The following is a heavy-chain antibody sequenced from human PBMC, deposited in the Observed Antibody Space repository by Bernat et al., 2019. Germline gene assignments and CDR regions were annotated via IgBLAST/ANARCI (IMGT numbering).Heavy chain of an antibody. D-gene: IGHD3-10*01. V-gene: IGHV3-15*01. CDR2: IKSKADGETI. Sequence: EVQLVESGGDLVEPGGSLRLSCAASGFTFRNAWMIWVRQAPGKGLEWVGLIKSKADGETIDYAAPVKDRFFISKDDAKDTLFLQMNSLKTEDTAVYYCTEDSPLLGGGGLDYWGQGTLVTVSA. CDR1: GFTFRNAW. CDR3: TEDSPLLGGGGLDY. J-gene: IGHJ4*02.